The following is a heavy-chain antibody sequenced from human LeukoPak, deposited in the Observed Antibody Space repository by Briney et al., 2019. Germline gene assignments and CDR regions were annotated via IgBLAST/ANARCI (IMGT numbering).Heavy chain of an antibody. D-gene: IGHD3-22*01. V-gene: IGHV5-51*01. CDR1: GYSFTSYW. CDR3: ARPAGYYDSSGYYNVYYFDY. CDR2: IYPGDSDT. J-gene: IGHJ4*02. Sequence: GEPLKISCKGSGYSFTSYWIGWVRQMPGKGLEGMGIIYPGDSDTRYSPSFQGRVTISADKSISTAYLQWSSLKASDTAMYYCARPAGYYDSSGYYNVYYFDYWGQGTLVTVSS.